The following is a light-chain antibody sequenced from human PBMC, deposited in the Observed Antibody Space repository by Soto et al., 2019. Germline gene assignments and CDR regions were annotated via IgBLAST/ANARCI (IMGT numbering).Light chain of an antibody. CDR2: ASS. CDR3: QQTSSFPLT. CDR1: QGITSW. V-gene: IGKV1-12*01. Sequence: DIQMPQSPSSVSASVGDRVTITCRASQGITSWLSWYQQKPGRAPNLLIYASSSLQSGVPSRFCGSGCGRDFTLTIISTQPEDFATYFCQQTSSFPLTFGGGTKVEIK. J-gene: IGKJ4*01.